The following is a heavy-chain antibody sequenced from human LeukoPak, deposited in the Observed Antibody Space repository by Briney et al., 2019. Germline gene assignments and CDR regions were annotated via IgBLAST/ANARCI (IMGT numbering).Heavy chain of an antibody. CDR3: ARANPADFNL. CDR1: EFTFSNYW. CDR2: IRYDGIVT. J-gene: IGHJ2*01. V-gene: IGHV3-74*01. Sequence: GGSLRLSCVASEFTFSNYWIHWVRQPPGKGLVWVSRIRYDGIVTNYADTVEGRFTISRDNAKNTVHLQMNSLRDDDTAVYYCARANPADFNLWGRGTLVTVSS. D-gene: IGHD1-14*01.